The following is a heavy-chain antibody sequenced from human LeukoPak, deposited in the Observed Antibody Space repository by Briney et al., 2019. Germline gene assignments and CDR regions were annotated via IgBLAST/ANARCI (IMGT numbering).Heavy chain of an antibody. CDR1: GGSISSSSYY. Sequence: SETLSLTCTVSGGSISSSSYYWGWTRQPPGKGLEWIGQINHSGSTNYNPSLKSRVTISVDTSKNQFSLKLSSVTAADTAVYYCASGGTMVRGDKNNWFDPWGQGTLVTVSS. CDR2: INHSGST. J-gene: IGHJ5*02. V-gene: IGHV4-39*07. D-gene: IGHD3-10*01. CDR3: ASGGTMVRGDKNNWFDP.